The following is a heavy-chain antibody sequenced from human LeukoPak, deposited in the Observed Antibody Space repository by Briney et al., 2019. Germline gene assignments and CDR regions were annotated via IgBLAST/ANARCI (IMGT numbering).Heavy chain of an antibody. V-gene: IGHV3-11*01. Sequence: GGSLRLSCAASGFTFSDHYMSWIRQAPGKGLEWVSYISQTGTTISYADSVKGRFTISRDNAKNSLYLQMNSLRAEDTALYYCAKDSYDILTGYDIDYWGQGTLVTVSS. CDR1: GFTFSDHY. J-gene: IGHJ4*02. CDR2: ISQTGTTI. CDR3: AKDSYDILTGYDIDY. D-gene: IGHD3-9*01.